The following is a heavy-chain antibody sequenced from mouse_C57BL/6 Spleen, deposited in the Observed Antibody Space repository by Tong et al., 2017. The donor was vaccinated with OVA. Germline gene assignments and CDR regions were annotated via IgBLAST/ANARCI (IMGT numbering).Heavy chain of an antibody. D-gene: IGHD4-1*01. CDR2: INPNNGDT. Sequence: VQLQQSGPELVKPGASVKMSCKASGYTFTDYYMTWVKQSHGKSLEWIGDINPNNGDTFYNQKFKGKATLTVDKSATTDYRQINSLATEESAVYYCVWGRYWDDGTTLSVSS. CDR3: VWGRY. J-gene: IGHJ2*01. CDR1: GYTFTDYY. V-gene: IGHV1-26*01.